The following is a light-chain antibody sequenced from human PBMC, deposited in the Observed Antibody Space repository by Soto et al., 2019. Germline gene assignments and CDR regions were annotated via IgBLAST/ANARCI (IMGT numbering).Light chain of an antibody. J-gene: IGKJ1*01. CDR2: GAS. CDR1: QSVNSKY. V-gene: IGKV3-20*01. CDR3: QQFGSSPWT. Sequence: EIVLTQSPGTLSLSPGERATLSCRASQSVNSKYLAWYQQKAGQAPRLLIYGASSRATGIPDRFTGSGSGTDFTLTISRLEPEDFVVYYCQQFGSSPWTFGQGTKVEVK.